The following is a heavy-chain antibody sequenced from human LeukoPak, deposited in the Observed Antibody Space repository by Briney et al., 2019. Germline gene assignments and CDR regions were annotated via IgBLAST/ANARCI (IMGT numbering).Heavy chain of an antibody. CDR1: GGSISSGGYS. V-gene: IGHV4-30-2*01. Sequence: PSQTLSLNCAVSGGSISSGGYSWNWIRQPPGKVLEWIGFIYHSGSTYYNPSLKSRVTISVDRSKNQFSLKLSSVTAADTAVYYCARGNYYGSGSYPPFDYWGQGTLVTVSS. D-gene: IGHD3-10*01. CDR2: IYHSGST. J-gene: IGHJ4*02. CDR3: ARGNYYGSGSYPPFDY.